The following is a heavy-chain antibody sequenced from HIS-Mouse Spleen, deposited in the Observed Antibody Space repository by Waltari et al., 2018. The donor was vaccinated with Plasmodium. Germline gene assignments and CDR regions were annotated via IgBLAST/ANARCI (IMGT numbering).Heavy chain of an antibody. J-gene: IGHJ5*02. D-gene: IGHD3-22*01. CDR1: GGSISSSSYS. V-gene: IGHV4-39*07. Sequence: QLQLQESGPGLVKPSATLSLTCTVSGGSISSSSYSWSWIRQPPGKGLEWIGSIYYSGSTYYNPSLKSRVTISVDTSKNQFSLKLSSVTAADTAVYYCARVPYYYDSSGYGMGWFDPWGQGTLVTVSS. CDR3: ARVPYYYDSSGYGMGWFDP. CDR2: IYYSGST.